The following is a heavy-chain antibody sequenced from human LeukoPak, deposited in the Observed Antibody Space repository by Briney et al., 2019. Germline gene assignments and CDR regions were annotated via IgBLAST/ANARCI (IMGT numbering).Heavy chain of an antibody. CDR2: IYYSGNT. CDR1: GDSISSSSSY. J-gene: IGHJ5*02. V-gene: IGHV4-39*01. D-gene: IGHD3-10*01. CDR3: ARRPRGGWFAP. Sequence: SQTLSLTCTVSGDSISSSSSYWGWIRQPPGKGLEWIGSIYYSGNTYYNTSLKSRVTISVDTSKNQFSLKLNSVTAADTAVYYCARRPRGGWFAPWGQGTLVTVSS.